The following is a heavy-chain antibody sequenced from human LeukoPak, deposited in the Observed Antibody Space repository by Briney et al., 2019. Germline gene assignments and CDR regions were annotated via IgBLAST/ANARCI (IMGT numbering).Heavy chain of an antibody. CDR1: AGTFSNYV. V-gene: IGHV1-69*13. Sequence: SVRVSCKASAGTFSNYVIDWVRQAPGQGLEWMGGIIPMFGTTKYAQTFQGRVTITADESTTTAYMELSSLRSEDTAVYYCVRVPWNYRGSGSYSQYYFDYWGQGTLVTVSS. J-gene: IGHJ4*02. CDR2: IIPMFGTT. D-gene: IGHD3-10*01. CDR3: VRVPWNYRGSGSYSQYYFDY.